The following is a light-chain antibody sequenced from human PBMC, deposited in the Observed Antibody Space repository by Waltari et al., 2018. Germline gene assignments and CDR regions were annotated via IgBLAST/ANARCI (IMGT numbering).Light chain of an antibody. CDR1: QNISTS. V-gene: IGKV1-39*01. J-gene: IGKJ1*01. Sequence: DIQMTQSPSSLSTSVGDRVNITCRASQNISTSLTWYQQKPGKAPKLLISAASSLQGGVPSRFSGSGSGTDFTLTISSLQPEDFATYYCQQSHNTPWTFGQGTKVEIK. CDR3: QQSHNTPWT. CDR2: AAS.